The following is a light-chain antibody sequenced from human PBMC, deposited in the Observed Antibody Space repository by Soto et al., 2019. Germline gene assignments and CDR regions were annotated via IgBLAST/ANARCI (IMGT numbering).Light chain of an antibody. J-gene: IGKJ3*01. Sequence: EIVLTQSPDTLSLSPGERATLSCRASQSVSSSYVAWFQQKPGQTPRLLISGSSGRATGIPDRFSGSGSGTDFTLTISRLEPEDFAVYWCQVYGNSPLFTFGPGTKVDIK. CDR2: GSS. CDR3: QVYGNSPLFT. V-gene: IGKV3-20*01. CDR1: QSVSSSY.